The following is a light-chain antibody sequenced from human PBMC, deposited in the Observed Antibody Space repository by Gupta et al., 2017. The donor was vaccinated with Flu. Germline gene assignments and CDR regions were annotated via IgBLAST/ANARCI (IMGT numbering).Light chain of an antibody. CDR3: QVWDTSSDNRWV. V-gene: IGLV3-21*02. CDR2: DDR. J-gene: IGLJ3*02. Sequence: GSDSGSKSVHWYQQKPGQAPVLVVYDDRDRPSGIPERFSGSNPGNTATLTISGVEAGDEADYYCQVWDTSSDNRWVFGGGTKLTVL. CDR1: DSGSKS.